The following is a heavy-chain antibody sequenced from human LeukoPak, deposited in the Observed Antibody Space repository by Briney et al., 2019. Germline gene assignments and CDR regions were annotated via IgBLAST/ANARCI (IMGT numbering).Heavy chain of an antibody. J-gene: IGHJ6*03. D-gene: IGHD6-13*01. Sequence: ASVKVSCKASGYTFTSYAMNWVRQAPGQGLEWMGWINTNTGNPTYAQGFTGRFVFSLDTSVSTAYLQISSLKAEDTAVYYCASTPGAAAGIYYYYYYMDVWGKGTTVTVSS. V-gene: IGHV7-4-1*02. CDR1: GYTFTSYA. CDR2: INTNTGNP. CDR3: ASTPGAAAGIYYYYYYMDV.